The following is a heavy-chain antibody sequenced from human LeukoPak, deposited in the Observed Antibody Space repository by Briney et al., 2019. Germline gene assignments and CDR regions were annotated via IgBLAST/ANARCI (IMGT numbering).Heavy chain of an antibody. J-gene: IGHJ6*02. V-gene: IGHV4-61*08. D-gene: IGHD2-8*02. CDR1: GGSISSGGYS. Sequence: SETLSLTCAVSGGSISSGGYSWSWIRQPPGKGLEWIGYIYYSGSTNYNPSLKSRVTISVDTSKNQFSLKLSSVTTADTAVYYCARVPGLSYYGMDVWGQGTTVTVSS. CDR3: ARVPGLSYYGMDV. CDR2: IYYSGST.